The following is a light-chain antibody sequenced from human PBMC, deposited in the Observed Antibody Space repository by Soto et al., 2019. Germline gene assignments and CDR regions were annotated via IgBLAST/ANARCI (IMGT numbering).Light chain of an antibody. CDR1: QGISNY. J-gene: IGKJ1*01. CDR2: GAS. Sequence: DIQMTQSPSSLSASVGDRVTITCRASQGISNYLAWYQQKPGKVPELLIYGASTLKSGVPSRFSGSGSGTDFTLTISSLQPEDVATYYCQKYNSAPWTFGQGTRVEIK. CDR3: QKYNSAPWT. V-gene: IGKV1-27*01.